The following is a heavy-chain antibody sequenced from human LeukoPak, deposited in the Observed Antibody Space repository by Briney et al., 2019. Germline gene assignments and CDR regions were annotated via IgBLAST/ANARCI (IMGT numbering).Heavy chain of an antibody. CDR3: ARGGSYGARDRFDY. Sequence: ASVKVSCKASGYTLTSYSISWVRQAPGQGLEWMGWISAYNGNTDLAQKLQGRVTMTTDTSTSTAYMELSSLRSEDTAVYYCARGGSYGARDRFDYWGQGTLVTVSS. CDR2: ISAYNGNT. CDR1: GYTLTSYS. J-gene: IGHJ4*02. V-gene: IGHV1-18*01. D-gene: IGHD4/OR15-4a*01.